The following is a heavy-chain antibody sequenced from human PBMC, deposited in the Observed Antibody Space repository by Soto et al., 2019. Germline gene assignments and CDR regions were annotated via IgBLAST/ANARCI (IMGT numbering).Heavy chain of an antibody. D-gene: IGHD6-19*01. CDR3: ARESGWYPRTFDY. CDR1: GFTFSSYA. J-gene: IGHJ4*02. V-gene: IGHV3-30-3*01. CDR2: ISYDRSNK. Sequence: GGSLRLSCAASGFTFSSYAMHWVRQAPGKGLEWVAVISYDRSNKYYADSVKGRFTISRDNSKNTLYLQMNSLRAEDTAVYYCARESGWYPRTFDYWGQGTLVTVSS.